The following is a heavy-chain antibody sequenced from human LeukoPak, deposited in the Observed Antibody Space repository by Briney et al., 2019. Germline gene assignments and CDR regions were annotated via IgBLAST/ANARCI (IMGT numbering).Heavy chain of an antibody. J-gene: IGHJ4*02. CDR1: GGSFSGYY. Sequence: PSETLSLTRAVYGGSFSGYYWSWIRQPPGKGLEWIGEINHSGSTDYNPSLKSRVTISVDTSKNQFSLKLSSVTAADTAVYYCARGSGPFDYWGQGTLVTVSS. CDR2: INHSGST. D-gene: IGHD2-15*01. V-gene: IGHV4-34*01. CDR3: ARGSGPFDY.